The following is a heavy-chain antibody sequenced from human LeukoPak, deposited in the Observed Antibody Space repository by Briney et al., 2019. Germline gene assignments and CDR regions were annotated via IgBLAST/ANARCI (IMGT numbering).Heavy chain of an antibody. CDR2: ITKSGDST. CDR3: TKDYCGKFCSAV. V-gene: IGHV3-23*01. Sequence: PGGSLRLSCAASGLTFSSHWMHWVRQAPGKGLEWVSTITKSGDSTYYVDSVKGRFTISRDNSKNTLYLQMNSLRAEDTAKYYYTKDYCGKFCSAVWGQGTTVTVSS. CDR1: GLTFSSHW. J-gene: IGHJ6*02. D-gene: IGHD3-9*01.